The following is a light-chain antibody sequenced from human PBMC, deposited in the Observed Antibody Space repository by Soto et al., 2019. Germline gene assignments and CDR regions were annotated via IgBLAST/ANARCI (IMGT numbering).Light chain of an antibody. Sequence: QSALTQPASVSGSPGQSVTISCTGTSSDVGAYNYVFWYEQHPGKAAKLMIYDVSDRPSGVSNRFSGSKSGNPASLTTSGLQAEDEADYYCSSSTSSSTLVVFGGGTKLTVL. CDR3: SSSTSSSTLVV. V-gene: IGLV2-14*01. CDR2: DVS. J-gene: IGLJ2*01. CDR1: SSDVGAYNY.